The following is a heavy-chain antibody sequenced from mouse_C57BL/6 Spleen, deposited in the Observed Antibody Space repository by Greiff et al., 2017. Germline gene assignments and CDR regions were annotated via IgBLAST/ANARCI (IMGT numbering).Heavy chain of an antibody. V-gene: IGHV1-55*01. J-gene: IGHJ3*01. Sequence: QVQLQQSGPELVKPGASVKLSCKASGYTFTSYDINWVKQRPGQGLEWIGDIYPGSGSTNYNEKFKSKATLTVDTSSSTAYMQLSSLTSEDSAVYYCARENLDMAYWGQGTLVTVSA. D-gene: IGHD3-3*01. CDR2: IYPGSGST. CDR3: ARENLDMAY. CDR1: GYTFTSYD.